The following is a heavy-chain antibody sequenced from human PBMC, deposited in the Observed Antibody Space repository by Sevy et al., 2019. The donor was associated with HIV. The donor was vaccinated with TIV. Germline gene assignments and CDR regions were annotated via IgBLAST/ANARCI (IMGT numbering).Heavy chain of an antibody. Sequence: SETLSLTCAVHDGSFSGYYWNWIRQLPGKGLEWIGEINESGITYYNPSLKSRVTISVDTSKKQFSLKLNSVTAVDSAVYFCARSPPVLVVPGDASWFDPWGQGTLVTVSS. CDR3: ARSPPVLVVPGDASWFDP. D-gene: IGHD2-2*01. CDR1: DGSFSGYY. V-gene: IGHV4-34*01. CDR2: INESGIT. J-gene: IGHJ5*02.